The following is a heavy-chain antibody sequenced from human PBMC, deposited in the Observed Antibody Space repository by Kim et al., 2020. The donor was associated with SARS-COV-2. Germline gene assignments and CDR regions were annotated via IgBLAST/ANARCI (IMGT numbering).Heavy chain of an antibody. Sequence: GGSLRLSCAASGFTFSNYDMTWVRQAPGKGLDWVSTISGSDGSTYYADSVKGRFTISRDNSKNTLYLQMNSLRAEDSAVYYCAKEGGSGQPHYIDYWGQGTLVTVSS. CDR3: AKEGGSGQPHYIDY. D-gene: IGHD6-19*01. V-gene: IGHV3-23*01. CDR2: ISGSDGST. CDR1: GFTFSNYD. J-gene: IGHJ4*02.